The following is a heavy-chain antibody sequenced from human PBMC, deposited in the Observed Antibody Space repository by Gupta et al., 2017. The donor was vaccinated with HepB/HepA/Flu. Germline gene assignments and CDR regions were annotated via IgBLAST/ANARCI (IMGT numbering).Heavy chain of an antibody. J-gene: IGHJ4*02. CDR1: GFTFSSYW. D-gene: IGHD2-21*02. CDR3: ASRRNCGGDCYSDY. V-gene: IGHV3-7*01. Sequence: EVQLVESGGGLVQPGGSLRLFCAASGFTFSSYWMSWVRQAPGKGLEWVANIKQDGSEKYYVDSVKGRFTISRDNAKNSLYLQMNSLRAEDTAVYYCASRRNCGGDCYSDYWGQGTLVTVSS. CDR2: IKQDGSEK.